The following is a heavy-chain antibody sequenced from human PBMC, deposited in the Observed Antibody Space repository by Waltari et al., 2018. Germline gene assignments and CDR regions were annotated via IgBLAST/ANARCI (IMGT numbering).Heavy chain of an antibody. CDR2: SYYSGST. V-gene: IGHV4-59*01. CDR1: GDSISSYY. Sequence: QVQLQESGPGLVKPSETLSLTCTVSGDSISSYYWSWIRQPPGKGLGWIGYSYYSGSTNYNPSLKSRVTISVDTSKNQFSLKLYSVTAADTAVYYCARAPARPENYFDYWGQGTLVTVSS. J-gene: IGHJ4*02. CDR3: ARAPARPENYFDY.